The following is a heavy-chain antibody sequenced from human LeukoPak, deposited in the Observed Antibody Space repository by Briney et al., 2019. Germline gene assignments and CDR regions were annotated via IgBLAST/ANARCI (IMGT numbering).Heavy chain of an antibody. CDR2: ISGSGGST. Sequence: GRSLRLSCAASGFTFSSYAMSWVRQAPGKGLEWVSAISGSGGSTYYADSVKGRFTISRDNSKNTLYLQMNSLRAEDTAVYYCAKDRVVGVTQNTKGAFDIWGQGAMVTVSS. J-gene: IGHJ3*02. D-gene: IGHD1-26*01. V-gene: IGHV3-23*01. CDR1: GFTFSSYA. CDR3: AKDRVVGVTQNTKGAFDI.